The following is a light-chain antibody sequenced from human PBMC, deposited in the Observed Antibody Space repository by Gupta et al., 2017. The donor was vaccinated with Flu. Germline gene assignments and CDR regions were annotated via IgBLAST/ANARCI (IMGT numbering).Light chain of an antibody. CDR3: QQYYSVPIT. CDR2: WAS. Sequence: DILMTQSPASLAVSLGERATINCQSSQSIFYSSNNKNYLSWYQQKAGQPPKLLISWASGRESGVPDRFSGSGSGADFTLTISSLQAEDVAVYYCQQYYSVPITFGPGTRLEIK. V-gene: IGKV4-1*01. J-gene: IGKJ5*01. CDR1: QSIFYSSNNKNY.